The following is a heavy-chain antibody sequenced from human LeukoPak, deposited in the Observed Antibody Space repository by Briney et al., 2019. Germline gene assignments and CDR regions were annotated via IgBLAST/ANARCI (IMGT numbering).Heavy chain of an antibody. D-gene: IGHD5-12*01. CDR2: ISGSGGST. J-gene: IGHJ3*02. CDR3: AKGGPSGYDRHRDAFDI. CDR1: GFTFSSYA. V-gene: IGHV3-23*01. Sequence: GGSLRLSCAASGFTFSSYAMSWVRQAPGKGLEWVSAISGSGGSTYYADSVKGRFTISRDNSKNTLYLQMNSLRAEDTAVYYCAKGGPSGYDRHRDAFDIWGQGTMVTVSS.